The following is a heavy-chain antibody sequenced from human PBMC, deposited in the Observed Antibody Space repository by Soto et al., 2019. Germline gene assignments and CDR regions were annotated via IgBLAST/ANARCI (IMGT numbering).Heavy chain of an antibody. Sequence: SETLSLTCTVSGGSIISGDYYWIWIRQPPGKGLEWIGYIYYSGSTYYNPSLKSRVTISVDTSKNQFSLKLSSVTAADTAVYYCARGNRAVDTAMVNYYGMDVWGQGTTVTVS. D-gene: IGHD5-18*01. J-gene: IGHJ6*02. CDR2: IYYSGST. CDR3: ARGNRAVDTAMVNYYGMDV. CDR1: GGSIISGDYY. V-gene: IGHV4-30-4*01.